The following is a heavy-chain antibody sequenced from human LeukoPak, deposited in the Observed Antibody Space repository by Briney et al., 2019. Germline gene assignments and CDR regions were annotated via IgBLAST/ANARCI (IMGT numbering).Heavy chain of an antibody. D-gene: IGHD3-3*01. CDR2: ISAYNGNT. CDR3: ARVYFWSGYYTEGNYYYYMDV. CDR1: GYTFTSYG. Sequence: ASVKVSCKASGYTFTSYGISWVRQAPGQGLEWMGWISAYNGNTNYAQKLQGRVTMTTDTSTSTAYMELRSLRSDDTAVYYCARVYFWSGYYTEGNYYYYMDVWGKGTTVTVSS. J-gene: IGHJ6*03. V-gene: IGHV1-18*01.